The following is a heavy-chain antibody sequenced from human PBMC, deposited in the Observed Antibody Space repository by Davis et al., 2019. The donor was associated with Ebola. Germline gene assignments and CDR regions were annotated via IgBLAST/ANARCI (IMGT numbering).Heavy chain of an antibody. V-gene: IGHV3-7*01. Sequence: GESLKISCAASGFTFDDYAMHWVRQAPGKGLEWVANIKQDGSEKYYVDSVKGRFTISRDNAKNSLYLQMNSLRAEDTAVYYCARDVVTGAPDYYMDVWGKGATVTVSS. CDR2: IKQDGSEK. D-gene: IGHD2-2*01. CDR3: ARDVVTGAPDYYMDV. CDR1: GFTFDDYA. J-gene: IGHJ6*03.